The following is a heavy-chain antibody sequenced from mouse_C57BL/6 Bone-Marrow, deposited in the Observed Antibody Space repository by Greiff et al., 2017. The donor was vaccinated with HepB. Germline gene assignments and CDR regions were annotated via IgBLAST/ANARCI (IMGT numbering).Heavy chain of an antibody. CDR2: IYPGDGDT. J-gene: IGHJ4*01. Sequence: QVQLQQSGPELVKPGASVKISCKASGYAFSSSWMNWVKQRPGKGLEWIGRIYPGDGDTNYNGKFKGKATLTADKSSSTAYMQLSSLTSEDSAVYFCARGGYDGRDYYAMDYWGQGTSVTVSS. CDR1: GYAFSSSW. V-gene: IGHV1-82*01. CDR3: ARGGYDGRDYYAMDY. D-gene: IGHD1-1*01.